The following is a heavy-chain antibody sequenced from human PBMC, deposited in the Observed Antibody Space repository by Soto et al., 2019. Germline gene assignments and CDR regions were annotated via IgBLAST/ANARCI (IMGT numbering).Heavy chain of an antibody. V-gene: IGHV1-69*13. CDR1: GDTFGRNA. D-gene: IGHD2-21*01. CDR3: TKDGDSADYGY. J-gene: IGHJ4*02. CDR2: IIPMIPTT. Sequence: ASVKVSCKASGDTFGRNAIHWVRQAPGQGLEWMGGIIPMIPTTNYAQKFKGRLTIYADESTGTAYMEMTSLTSEDTAVYYCTKDGDSADYGYWGQGTLVTVSS.